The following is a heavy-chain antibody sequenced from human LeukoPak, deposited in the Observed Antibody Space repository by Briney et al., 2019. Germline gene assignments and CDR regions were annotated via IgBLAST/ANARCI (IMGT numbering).Heavy chain of an antibody. Sequence: GGSLRLSCAASGFTFSSYWMSCVRQAPGKGLEWVANIKQDGSEKYYVDSVKGRFTISRDNAKNSLYLQMNSLRGEDTAAYYCARGRSAGGQLVGPSYFDYWGQGTLVTVSS. J-gene: IGHJ4*02. V-gene: IGHV3-7*01. CDR3: ARGRSAGGQLVGPSYFDY. CDR2: IKQDGSEK. CDR1: GFTFSSYW. D-gene: IGHD6-6*01.